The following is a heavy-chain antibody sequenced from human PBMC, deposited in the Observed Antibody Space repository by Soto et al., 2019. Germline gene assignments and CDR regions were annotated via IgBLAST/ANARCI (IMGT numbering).Heavy chain of an antibody. CDR2: INHSGST. V-gene: IGHV4-34*01. J-gene: IGHJ6*03. CDR3: ARGDQAWLGRHYYYYMDV. D-gene: IGHD6-19*01. CDR1: GGSFSGYY. Sequence: KPSETLSLTCAVYGGSFSGYYWSWIRQPPGKGLEWIGEINHSGSTNYNPSLKSRVTISVDTSKNQFSLKLSSVTAADTAVYYCARGDQAWLGRHYYYYMDVWGKGTTVTVSS.